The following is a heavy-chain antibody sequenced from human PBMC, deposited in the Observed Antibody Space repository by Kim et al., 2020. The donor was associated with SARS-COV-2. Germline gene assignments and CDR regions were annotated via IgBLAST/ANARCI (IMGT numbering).Heavy chain of an antibody. J-gene: IGHJ4*02. CDR2: ISGSSGRT. V-gene: IGHV3-23*01. Sequence: GGSLRLSCAASGFTFSSYAMSWVRQAPGKGLEWVSAISGSSGRTNYADSVKGRFTISRDNSMNTLYLQMNSLRGEDTAVYYCAKYPETYSTGRPDYWGQGTLVTVSA. CDR3: AKYPETYSTGRPDY. CDR1: GFTFSSYA. D-gene: IGHD2-8*02.